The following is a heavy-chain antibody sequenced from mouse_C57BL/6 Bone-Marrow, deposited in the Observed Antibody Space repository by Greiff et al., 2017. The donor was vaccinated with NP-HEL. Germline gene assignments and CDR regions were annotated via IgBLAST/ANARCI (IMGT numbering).Heavy chain of an antibody. CDR2: ISSGGDYI. CDR1: GFTFSSYA. J-gene: IGHJ4*01. D-gene: IGHD2-4*01. Sequence: EVKLVESGEGLVKPGGSLKLSCAASGFTFSSYAMSWVRQTPEKRLEWVAYISSGGDYIYYADTVKGRFTISRGNARNTLCLQMSSLKSEDTAMYYCTAYYDYDGADAMDYWGQGTSVTVSS. CDR3: TAYYDYDGADAMDY. V-gene: IGHV5-9-1*02.